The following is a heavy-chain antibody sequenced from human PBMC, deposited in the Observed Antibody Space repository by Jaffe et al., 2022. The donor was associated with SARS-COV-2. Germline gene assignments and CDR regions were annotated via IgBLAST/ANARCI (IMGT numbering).Heavy chain of an antibody. CDR2: IYSGGST. J-gene: IGHJ4*02. V-gene: IGHV3-66*02. CDR3: ARSSVAPRGASGPFDY. CDR1: GFTVSSSY. Sequence: EVQLVESGGGLVQPGESLRLSCAASGFTVSSSYMSWVRQAPGKGLEWVSDIYSGGSTYYADSVKGRFTISRDNSKNTVYLQMNSLRLDDTALYYCARSSVAPRGASGPFDYWGQGTLVTVSS. D-gene: IGHD1-26*01.